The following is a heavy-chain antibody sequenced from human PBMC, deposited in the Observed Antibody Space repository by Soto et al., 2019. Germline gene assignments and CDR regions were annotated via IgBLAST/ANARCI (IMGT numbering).Heavy chain of an antibody. CDR1: GGTFSTYS. D-gene: IGHD2-21*01. V-gene: IGHV1-69*02. Sequence: QVQLVQSGAEVKKPGSAVKVSCEDSGGTFSTYSMFWVRQAPGQGLEWMGRIIPMLGIANYAQKFQGRVTITADKSTGTAYIELSSLRSEDTALYYCTIGSWSGEVFDIWGQGTMVTVSS. J-gene: IGHJ3*02. CDR3: TIGSWSGEVFDI. CDR2: IIPMLGIA.